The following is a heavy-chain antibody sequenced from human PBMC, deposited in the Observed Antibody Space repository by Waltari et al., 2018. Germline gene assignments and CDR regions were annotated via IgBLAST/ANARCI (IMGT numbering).Heavy chain of an antibody. J-gene: IGHJ4*02. Sequence: QVQLQESGPGLVKPSETLSLTCTVSGGSIDSTYNYWGWIRRPPGKGLEWIGSHYYSGSTHYNRALKSRGTIAVDTSKNQFSLKLTPVTAADTAVYYCVQLPGYWGQGILVTVSS. CDR3: VQLPGY. V-gene: IGHV4-39*01. CDR1: GGSIDSTYNY. D-gene: IGHD2-15*01. CDR2: HYYSGST.